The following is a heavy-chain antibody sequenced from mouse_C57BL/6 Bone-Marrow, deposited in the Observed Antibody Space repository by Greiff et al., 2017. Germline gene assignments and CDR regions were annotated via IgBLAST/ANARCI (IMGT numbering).Heavy chain of an antibody. CDR3: ATDATVVAAAY. D-gene: IGHD1-1*01. CDR2: IDPANGDT. Sequence: EVQLQQPGAELVRPGASVTLSCTASGFNINNDYMHWVKQRPEQGLEWIGWIDPANGDTEYASKFQGKATITADTSSNTAYMQLSSLTSEDTAVYYCATDATVVAAAYWGQGTLVTVSA. V-gene: IGHV14-4*01. J-gene: IGHJ3*01. CDR1: GFNINNDY.